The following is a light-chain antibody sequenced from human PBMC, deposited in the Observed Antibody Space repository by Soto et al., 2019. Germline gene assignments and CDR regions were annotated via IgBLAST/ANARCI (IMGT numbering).Light chain of an antibody. CDR3: QQYKSYWT. V-gene: IGKV1-5*01. CDR2: DAS. J-gene: IGKJ1*01. Sequence: DIQIAHSPSTLCSALGDXVTXTXXXXXXXXXXXSXXXXXPXKAPKVLIYDASSLESGVPSRFSGSGSGTEFTLTISSLQPDDFATYYCQQYKSYWTFGQGTKVDIK. CDR1: XXXXXX.